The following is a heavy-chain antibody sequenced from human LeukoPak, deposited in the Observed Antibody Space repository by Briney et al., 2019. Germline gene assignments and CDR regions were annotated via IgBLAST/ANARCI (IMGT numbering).Heavy chain of an antibody. J-gene: IGHJ4*02. CDR3: ARDNHYSGSGSYDY. D-gene: IGHD3-10*01. V-gene: IGHV3-33*01. CDR2: IWYDGSNK. CDR1: GFTFSSYG. Sequence: PGGSLRLSCAAAGFTFSSYGMHWVRQAPGKWLELVAVIWYDGSNKYYADSVKGRFIISRDNSKNTLYLQMNSLRAEDTAVYYCARDNHYSGSGSYDYWGQGTLVSVSS.